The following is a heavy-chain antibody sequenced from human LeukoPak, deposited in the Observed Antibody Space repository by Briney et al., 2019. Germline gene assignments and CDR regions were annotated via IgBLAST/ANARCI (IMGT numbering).Heavy chain of an antibody. Sequence: GASVKVSCKVSGYTLTELSMHWVRQAPGKGLEWMGGFDPEDGETIYAQKFQGRVTMTEDTSTDTAYMELSSLRSDDTAVYYCARDDEIYCGGDCWRTDYYYYGMDVWGQGTTVTVSS. CDR2: FDPEDGET. CDR1: GYTLTELS. J-gene: IGHJ6*02. CDR3: ARDDEIYCGGDCWRTDYYYYGMDV. D-gene: IGHD2-21*02. V-gene: IGHV1-24*01.